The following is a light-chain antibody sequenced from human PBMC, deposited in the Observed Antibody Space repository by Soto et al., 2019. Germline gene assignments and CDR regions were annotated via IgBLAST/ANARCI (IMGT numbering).Light chain of an antibody. CDR3: QQYYSYSYT. V-gene: IGKV1-8*01. CDR2: AAS. J-gene: IGKJ2*01. CDR1: QGISSY. Sequence: AIRMTQSPSSLSASTGDSVTITCRASQGISSYLAWYQQKPGKAPKLLIYAASTLQSGAPSRFSGSGSGTDFTLTISCLQSEDFATYYCQQYYSYSYTFGQGTKLEIK.